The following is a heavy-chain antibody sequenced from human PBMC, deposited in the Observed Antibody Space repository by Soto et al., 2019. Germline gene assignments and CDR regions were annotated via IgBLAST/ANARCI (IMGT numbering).Heavy chain of an antibody. CDR2: IYYSGST. V-gene: IGHV4-39*01. D-gene: IGHD2-21*01. Sequence: SETLSLTCTVSGGSISSSSYYWGWIRQPPGKGLEWIGSIYYSGSTNYNPSLKSRVTISVDTSKNQFSLKLTSVTAAGTAVYYCARRYGGAFDYWGQGTLVTVSS. CDR1: GGSISSSSYY. J-gene: IGHJ4*02. CDR3: ARRYGGAFDY.